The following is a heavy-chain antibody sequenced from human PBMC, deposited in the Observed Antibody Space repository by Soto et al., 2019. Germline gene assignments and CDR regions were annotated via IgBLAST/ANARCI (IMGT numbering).Heavy chain of an antibody. CDR2: ISGSGGST. CDR1: GFTFSSYA. D-gene: IGHD2-15*01. V-gene: IGHV3-23*01. Sequence: PGGSLRLSCAASGFTFSSYAMSWVRQAPGKGLEWVSAISGSGGSTYYADSVKGRFTISRDNSKNTLYLQMNSLRAEDTAVYYCAKDPRDGLVDAGFDYWGQGTMVTVPQ. CDR3: AKDPRDGLVDAGFDY. J-gene: IGHJ4*02.